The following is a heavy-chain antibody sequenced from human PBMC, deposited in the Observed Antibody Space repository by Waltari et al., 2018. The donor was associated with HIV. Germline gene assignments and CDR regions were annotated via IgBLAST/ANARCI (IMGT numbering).Heavy chain of an antibody. J-gene: IGHJ6*02. CDR3: ARVTTVTGDSYFYYGMDV. Sequence: QVQLVQSGAEVRKPGASVKVSCKASGYTFTGHYLPWVRQAPGQGLEWMGRIKPNSGGTNYAQKFQARVTITRDTSIGAAYMELSSLRPNDTAVYYCARVTTVTGDSYFYYGMDVWGQGTTVTVSS. CDR1: GYTFTGHY. CDR2: IKPNSGGT. V-gene: IGHV1-2*06. D-gene: IGHD4-17*01.